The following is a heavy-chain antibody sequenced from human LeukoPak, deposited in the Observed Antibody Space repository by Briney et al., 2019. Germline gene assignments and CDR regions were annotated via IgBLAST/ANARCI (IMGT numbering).Heavy chain of an antibody. D-gene: IGHD2-8*02. CDR2: INPNSGGT. Sequence: PRASVKVSCKASGYTFTGYYMHWVRQAPGQGLEWMGWINPNSGGTNYAQKFQGRVTMTRDTSISTAYMELSRLRSDDTAVYYCARVSTGGSLEIDYWGQGTLVTVSS. CDR3: ARVSTGGSLEIDY. V-gene: IGHV1-2*02. J-gene: IGHJ4*02. CDR1: GYTFTGYY.